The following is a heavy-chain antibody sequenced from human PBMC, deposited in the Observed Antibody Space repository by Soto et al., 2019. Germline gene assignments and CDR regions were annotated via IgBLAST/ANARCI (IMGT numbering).Heavy chain of an antibody. D-gene: IGHD2-8*01. J-gene: IGHJ3*02. Sequence: QVQLQESGPGLVTPSETLSLTCTVSGGSISTYYWTWIRQSPEKGLEWLGNIYYSGSTNYSPSRNSRLTISLDTSKNQFSLKLRSVTAADTAVYYCARESRCVNGACGNVFDIWGRGTKVTVSS. V-gene: IGHV4-59*12. CDR2: IYYSGST. CDR1: GGSISTYY. CDR3: ARESRCVNGACGNVFDI.